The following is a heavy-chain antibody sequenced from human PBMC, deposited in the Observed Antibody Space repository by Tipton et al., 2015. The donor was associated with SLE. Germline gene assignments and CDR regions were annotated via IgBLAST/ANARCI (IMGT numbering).Heavy chain of an antibody. Sequence: TLSLTCTVSGGSISSYYWSWIRQPPGKGLEWIGYIYYSGSTNYNPSLKSRVTISVDTSKNQFSLKLSSVTAADTAVYYCARRQRGYSYGLDYWGQGTLVTVSS. CDR2: IYYSGST. J-gene: IGHJ4*02. D-gene: IGHD5-18*01. V-gene: IGHV4-59*01. CDR3: ARRQRGYSYGLDY. CDR1: GGSISSYY.